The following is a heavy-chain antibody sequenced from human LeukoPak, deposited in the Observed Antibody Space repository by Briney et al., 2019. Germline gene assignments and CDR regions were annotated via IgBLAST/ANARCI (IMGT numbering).Heavy chain of an antibody. CDR3: ARGPDSSSWYESMGGPDY. J-gene: IGHJ4*02. CDR1: GFTFSSYG. Sequence: PGGSLRLSCAASGFTFSSYGMSWVRQAPGKGLEWVSAISGSGGSTYYADSVKGRFTISRDNSKNTLYLQMNSLRAEDTAVYYCARGPDSSSWYESMGGPDYWGQGTLVTVSS. CDR2: ISGSGGST. V-gene: IGHV3-23*01. D-gene: IGHD6-13*01.